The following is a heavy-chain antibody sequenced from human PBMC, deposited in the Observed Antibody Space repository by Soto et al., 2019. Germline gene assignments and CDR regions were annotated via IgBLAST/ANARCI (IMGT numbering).Heavy chain of an antibody. D-gene: IGHD5-12*01. J-gene: IGHJ4*02. CDR3: AKDRTNGYHTSGGFDY. CDR2: ISYDGSNK. V-gene: IGHV3-30*18. Sequence: LRLSCAASGFTFSSYGMHWVRQAPGKGLEWVAVISYDGSNKYYADSVKGRFTISRDNSKNTLYLQMNSMRAEDTAVYYCAKDRTNGYHTSGGFDYWRQGTLVTVSS. CDR1: GFTFSSYG.